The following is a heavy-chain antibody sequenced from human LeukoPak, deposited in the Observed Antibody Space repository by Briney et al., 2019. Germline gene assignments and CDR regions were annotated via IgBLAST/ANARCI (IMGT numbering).Heavy chain of an antibody. V-gene: IGHV3-30*02. CDR3: ANENYYGSGSYADH. CDR2: IRYDGSNK. Sequence: GGSLRLSCAASGFTFSSYGMHWVRPAPGKGPEWVAFIRYDGSNKYYADSVKGRFTISRDNSKNTLYLQMNSLRAEDTAVYYCANENYYGSGSYADHWGQGTLVTVSS. D-gene: IGHD3-10*01. J-gene: IGHJ4*02. CDR1: GFTFSSYG.